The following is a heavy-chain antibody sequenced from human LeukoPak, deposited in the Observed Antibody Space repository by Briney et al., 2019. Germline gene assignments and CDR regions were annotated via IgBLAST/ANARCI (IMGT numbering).Heavy chain of an antibody. CDR1: GFTFSAYS. CDR2: ISSSGSTI. V-gene: IGHV3-48*02. D-gene: IGHD3-22*01. CDR3: ARGPATYDSSGYYPHYSYYMDV. Sequence: SGGSLRLSCAASGFTFSAYSMNWVRQAPGKGLEWVSYISSSGSTIYYADSVKGRFTISRDNAKKSLYLQLNSLRDEDTAVYYCARGPATYDSSGYYPHYSYYMDVWGKGTTVTVSS. J-gene: IGHJ6*03.